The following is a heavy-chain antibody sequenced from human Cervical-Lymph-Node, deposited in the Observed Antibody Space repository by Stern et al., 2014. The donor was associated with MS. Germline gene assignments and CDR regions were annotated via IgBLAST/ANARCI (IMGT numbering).Heavy chain of an antibody. CDR1: GYTFTSYD. Sequence: MQLVESGAEVKKPGASVKVSCKASGYTFTSYDINWVRQATGQGLEWMGWMNPNSGNTGYAQKFQGRVTMTRNTSISTAYMELSSLRSEDTAVYYCACDTIFGVVISTPMWGQGTLVTVSS. D-gene: IGHD3-3*01. CDR2: MNPNSGNT. V-gene: IGHV1-8*01. CDR3: ACDTIFGVVISTPM. J-gene: IGHJ4*02.